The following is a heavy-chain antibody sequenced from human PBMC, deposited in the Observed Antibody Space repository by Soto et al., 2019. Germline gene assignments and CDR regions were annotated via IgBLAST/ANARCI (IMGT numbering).Heavy chain of an antibody. CDR1: GFTFSSYS. J-gene: IGHJ6*02. Sequence: GGSLRLSCAASGFTFSSYSMNWVRQAPGKGLEWVSSISSSSSYIYYADSVKGRFTISSDNAKNSLYLQMNSLRAEDTAVYYCARSLEKVYVNNGYYGMDVWGQGTTVTVSS. V-gene: IGHV3-21*01. CDR2: ISSSSSYI. CDR3: ARSLEKVYVNNGYYGMDV. D-gene: IGHD2-8*01.